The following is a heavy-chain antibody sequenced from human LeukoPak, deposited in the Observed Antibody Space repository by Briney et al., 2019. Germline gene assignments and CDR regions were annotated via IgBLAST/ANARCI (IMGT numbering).Heavy chain of an antibody. D-gene: IGHD3-9*01. CDR2: IYYSGST. V-gene: IGHV4-39*01. CDR1: GGSISSSSYY. CDR3: ARQSWNYDILTGYKSYYYYYGMDV. J-gene: IGHJ6*02. Sequence: SETLSLTCTVSGGSISSSSYYWGWIRQPPGKGLEWIGSIYYSGSTYYNPSLKSRVTISVDTSKNQFSLKLSSVTAADTAVYYCARQSWNYDILTGYKSYYYYYGMDVWGQGTTVTVSS.